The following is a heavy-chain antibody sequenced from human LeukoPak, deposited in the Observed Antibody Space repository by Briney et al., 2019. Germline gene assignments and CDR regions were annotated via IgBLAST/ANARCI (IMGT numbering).Heavy chain of an antibody. CDR3: AREYPLKYFDY. D-gene: IGHD2-2*02. CDR1: GFTFSSYW. CDR2: IKQGGSEK. J-gene: IGHJ4*02. Sequence: PGGSLRLSCAASGFTFSSYWMSWVRQAPGKGLEWVANIKQGGSEKYYVDSVKGRFTISRDNAKNSLYLQMNSLRAEDTAVYYCAREYPLKYFDYWGQGTLVTVSS. V-gene: IGHV3-7*01.